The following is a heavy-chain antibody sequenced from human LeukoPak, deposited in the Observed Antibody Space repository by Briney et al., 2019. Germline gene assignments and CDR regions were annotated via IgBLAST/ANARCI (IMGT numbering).Heavy chain of an antibody. Sequence: GGSLRLSCAASGFTFSSYAMSWARQAPGKGLEWVSAISGSGGSTYYADSVKGRFTISRDNSKNTLYLQMNSLRAEDTAVYYCAKDFGYDFWSGYYGSYGMDVWGQGTTVTVSS. V-gene: IGHV3-23*01. J-gene: IGHJ6*02. CDR2: ISGSGGST. D-gene: IGHD3-3*01. CDR3: AKDFGYDFWSGYYGSYGMDV. CDR1: GFTFSSYA.